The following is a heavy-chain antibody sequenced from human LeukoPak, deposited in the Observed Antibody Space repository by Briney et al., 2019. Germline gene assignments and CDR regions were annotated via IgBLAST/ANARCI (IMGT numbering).Heavy chain of an antibody. V-gene: IGHV3-21*01. CDR2: ISRSSSYI. CDR3: ARETDSTLFDY. D-gene: IGHD2-2*01. CDR1: GFTFSSYS. Sequence: PGGSLRLACAASGFTFSSYSMSWVRQAPGKGLDWVSSISRSSSYIYYADSVKGRFTICRDNAKNSLYLQMNSLRAEDTAVYYCARETDSTLFDYWGQGTLVTVSS. J-gene: IGHJ4*02.